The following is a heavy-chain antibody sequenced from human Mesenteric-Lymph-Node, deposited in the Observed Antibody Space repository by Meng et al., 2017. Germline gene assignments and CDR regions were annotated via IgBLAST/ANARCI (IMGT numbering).Heavy chain of an antibody. CDR2: ISTNTGTP. D-gene: IGHD2/OR15-2a*01. Sequence: VEVVPTGSELKKPGASGKVSCKASGYTFSTYTINWVRQAHGRGLEWMGRISTNTGTPTYTQGFTGRFVFSLNTSVSTAYLQISSLKAEDTAVYYCARGGNFDPWGQGTLVTVSS. CDR3: ARGGNFDP. J-gene: IGHJ5*02. V-gene: IGHV7-4-1*02. CDR1: GYTFSTYT.